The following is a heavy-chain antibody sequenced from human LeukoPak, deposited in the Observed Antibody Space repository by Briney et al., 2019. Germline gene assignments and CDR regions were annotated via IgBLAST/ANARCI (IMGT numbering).Heavy chain of an antibody. J-gene: IGHJ4*02. CDR3: ARGKVVVVPAAMEGVPYYFDY. CDR1: GGSFSGYY. V-gene: IGHV4-34*01. CDR2: INHSGST. Sequence: SETLSLTCAVYGGSFSGYYWSWIRQPPGKGLEWIGEINHSGSTNYNPSLKSRVTISVDTSKNQFSLKLSSVTAADTAVYYCARGKVVVVPAAMEGVPYYFDYWGQGTLVTVSS. D-gene: IGHD2-2*01.